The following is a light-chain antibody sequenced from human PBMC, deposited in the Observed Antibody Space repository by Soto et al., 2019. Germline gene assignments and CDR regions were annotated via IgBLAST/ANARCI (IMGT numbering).Light chain of an antibody. V-gene: IGKV1-5*01. CDR2: DAS. CDR1: QSISSW. J-gene: IGKJ1*01. Sequence: DIQMTQSPSTLSASVGDRVTITCRASQSISSWLGWYQQKPGKAPKLLIYDASSLESGVPSRFSGSGSGTEFTLTIGSLQLDDFATYCCQQYNSDSKTCGQGTKVEIK. CDR3: QQYNSDSKT.